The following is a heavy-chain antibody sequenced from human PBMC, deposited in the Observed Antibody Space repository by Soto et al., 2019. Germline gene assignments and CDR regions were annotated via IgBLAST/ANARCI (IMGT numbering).Heavy chain of an antibody. Sequence: SETLSLTCTVSGGSISSGGYYWSWIRQHPGKGLEWIGYIYYSGSTYYNPSLKSRVTISVDTSKNQFSLKLSSVTAADTAVYYCARARPATYYYGSGTKTGFDYWGQGTLVTVSS. J-gene: IGHJ4*02. CDR3: ARARPATYYYGSGTKTGFDY. V-gene: IGHV4-31*03. D-gene: IGHD3-10*01. CDR1: GGSISSGGYY. CDR2: IYYSGST.